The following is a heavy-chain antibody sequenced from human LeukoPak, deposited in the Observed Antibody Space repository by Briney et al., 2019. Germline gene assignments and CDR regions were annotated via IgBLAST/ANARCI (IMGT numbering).Heavy chain of an antibody. V-gene: IGHV3-21*01. CDR1: GFTFSTYS. Sequence: GGSLRLSCAASGFTFSTYSMNWVRQSPGRGLEWVSSISYSGGYEYFAHSVKGRFTISRDNAKNSLFLQMNSLRAEDAAVYYCARGSGSYQDAFDIWGQGTKVTVSS. CDR2: ISYSGGYE. CDR3: ARGSGSYQDAFDI. D-gene: IGHD1-26*01. J-gene: IGHJ3*02.